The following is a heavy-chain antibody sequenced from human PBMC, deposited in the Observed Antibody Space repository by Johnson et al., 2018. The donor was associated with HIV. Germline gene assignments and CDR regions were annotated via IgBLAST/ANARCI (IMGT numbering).Heavy chain of an antibody. J-gene: IGHJ3*02. CDR2: IWYDGNKK. CDR3: VRTSCMATLGLWNEDNFVCAFDI. CDR1: GFTFSSYG. D-gene: IGHD1-1*01. V-gene: IGHV3-33*01. Sequence: QVQLVESGGGVVQPGRSLRLSCAASGFTFSSYGMHWVRQAPGKGLEWVAVIWYDGNKKYCADSVKGRFTISRDNSKNTLYLQMNSLRAEDTAVYYCVRTSCMATLGLWNEDNFVCAFDILGQGTVVTVSS.